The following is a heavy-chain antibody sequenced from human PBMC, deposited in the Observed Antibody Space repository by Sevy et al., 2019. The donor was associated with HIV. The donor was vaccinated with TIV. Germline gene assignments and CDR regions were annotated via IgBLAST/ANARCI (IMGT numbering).Heavy chain of an antibody. D-gene: IGHD3-16*01. Sequence: GGSLRLSCAASGVTPSTYGIHWVRQAPGKGLEWVAVIGYDGSKIHYADSVKGRFTISRDNSKNTVFLQMDSLRAEDTAIYYCARDPRMFGDYLLAFFDYWGQGTLVTVSS. CDR3: ARDPRMFGDYLLAFFDY. J-gene: IGHJ4*02. V-gene: IGHV3-33*01. CDR2: IGYDGSKI. CDR1: GVTPSTYG.